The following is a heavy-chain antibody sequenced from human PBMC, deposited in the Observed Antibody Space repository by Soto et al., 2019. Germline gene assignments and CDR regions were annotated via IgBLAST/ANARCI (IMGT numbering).Heavy chain of an antibody. CDR2: TYYRSRWFN. CDR3: VRSWPPPYSDALTDYKAAFDY. CDR1: GDGVSSNSAT. J-gene: IGHJ4*02. D-gene: IGHD3-9*01. Sequence: SQTLSLTCAISGDGVSSNSATWDWIRQSPSRGLEWLGRTYYRSRWFNDYAGSVKGRITINPDTSNNQFSLQLTSLSPDDTAVYYCVRSWPPPYSDALTDYKAAFDYWGQGTLVTVSS. V-gene: IGHV6-1*01.